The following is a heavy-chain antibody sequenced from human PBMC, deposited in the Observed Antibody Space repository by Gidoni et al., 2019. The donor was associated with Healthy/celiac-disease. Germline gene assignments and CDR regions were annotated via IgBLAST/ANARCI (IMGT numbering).Heavy chain of an antibody. CDR1: GFPFSTYS. CDR2: ISSSSSYI. Sequence: EVQLVESGGGLVKPGGSLSLSCAASGFPFSTYSLNWVCKAPGKWLEWVSSISSSSSYIYYADSVKGRFTISRDNAKNSLYLQMNSLRAEDTAVYYCAREAAFGGLSTFDIWGQGTMVTVSS. J-gene: IGHJ3*02. D-gene: IGHD3-16*01. V-gene: IGHV3-21*01. CDR3: AREAAFGGLSTFDI.